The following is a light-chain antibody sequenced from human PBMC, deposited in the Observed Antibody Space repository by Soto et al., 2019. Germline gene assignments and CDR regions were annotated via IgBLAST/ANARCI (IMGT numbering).Light chain of an antibody. V-gene: IGLV2-23*02. Sequence: HSALTQPASVSRSPGQSITISCTGTNSDVGSHNLVSWYQQHPGQAPKLTIYEVSKRRLGVSTRFSASKSGNTASLTISGLQAEDEADYYCCSYGGSRAVFGGGTQLTVL. CDR3: CSYGGSRAV. J-gene: IGLJ7*01. CDR1: NSDVGSHNL. CDR2: EVS.